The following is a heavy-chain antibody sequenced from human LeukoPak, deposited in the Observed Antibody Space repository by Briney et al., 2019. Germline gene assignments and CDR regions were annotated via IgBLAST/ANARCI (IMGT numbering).Heavy chain of an antibody. Sequence: GGSLRLSCAASGFTFSSYSMNWVRQAPGKGLEWVSYISSSSSTIYYADSVKGRFTISRDNAKNTLYLQMNSLRVEDTAAYYCAKVRAPSGWFNSDYWGQGTLVTVSS. J-gene: IGHJ4*02. D-gene: IGHD6-19*01. CDR2: ISSSSSTI. CDR1: GFTFSSYS. CDR3: AKVRAPSGWFNSDY. V-gene: IGHV3-48*01.